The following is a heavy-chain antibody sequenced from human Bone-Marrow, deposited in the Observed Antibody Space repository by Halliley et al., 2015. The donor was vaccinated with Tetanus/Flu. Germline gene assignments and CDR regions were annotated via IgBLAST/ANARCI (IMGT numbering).Heavy chain of an antibody. CDR1: GFIFSTYG. D-gene: IGHD6-25*01. Sequence: SLRLSCAASGFIFSTYGMHWVRQAPGKGLEWVAVIWSDGNNKYYAASVKGRFTISRDNSKNTLYLQMGSLTAEDTAVYYCTRGQIAAPFDYWGQGTQVTVSS. J-gene: IGHJ4*02. CDR3: TRGQIAAPFDY. V-gene: IGHV3-33*08. CDR2: IWSDGNNK.